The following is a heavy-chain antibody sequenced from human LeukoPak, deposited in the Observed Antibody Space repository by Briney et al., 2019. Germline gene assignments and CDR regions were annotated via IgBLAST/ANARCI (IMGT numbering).Heavy chain of an antibody. CDR3: ARHRSPYYYGMDV. Sequence: SETLSLTCSVSGGSISSHFCSWIRQPPGKGLEWVGYVSDSGVTNYNPSLTSRVTISSDTSKNQFFLRLTSVTAADTAGYYCARHRSPYYYGMDVWGQGATVTVSS. CDR1: GGSISSHF. J-gene: IGHJ6*02. V-gene: IGHV4-59*08. CDR2: VSDSGVT.